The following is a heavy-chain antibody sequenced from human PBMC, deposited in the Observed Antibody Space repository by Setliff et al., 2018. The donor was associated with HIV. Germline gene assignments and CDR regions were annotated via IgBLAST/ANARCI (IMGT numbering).Heavy chain of an antibody. D-gene: IGHD5-18*01. V-gene: IGHV1-8*01. CDR3: ARGPPLGNSYGYVNY. CDR1: GYTFTSNYD. Sequence: ASVKVSCKASGYTFTSNYDVNWVRLAAGQGLEWLGWINPNSGNTGYAQKFQGRVTVTRDTSINTAYMELSSLRSDDTAIYYCARGPPLGNSYGYVNYWGQGTLVTVSS. CDR2: INPNSGNT. J-gene: IGHJ4*02.